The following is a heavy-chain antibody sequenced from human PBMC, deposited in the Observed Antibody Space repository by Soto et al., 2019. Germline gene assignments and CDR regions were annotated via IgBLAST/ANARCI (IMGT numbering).Heavy chain of an antibody. J-gene: IGHJ4*01. CDR2: ISYSGST. CDR3: ARGVLH. CDR1: GGPFSSGVSY. V-gene: IGHV4-31*03. Sequence: QLRLQEWGPGLVQPSQPLSLPCPVSGGPFSSGVSYGGWIRQHPGTGLEWIGHISYSGSTYYNTSLKSRVTISVDTSRNQFSLIVNSVTAADTAVYYCARGVLHWGQGTLVTVSS.